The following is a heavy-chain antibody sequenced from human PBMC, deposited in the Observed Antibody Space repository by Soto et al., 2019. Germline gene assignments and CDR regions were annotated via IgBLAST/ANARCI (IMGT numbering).Heavy chain of an antibody. CDR1: GGAFSSYA. V-gene: IGHV1-69*13. CDR3: ATTSSEDIVLVASGY. CDR2: IIPIFGTA. D-gene: IGHD2-8*01. J-gene: IGHJ4*02. Sequence: ASVKVSCKASGGAFSSYAISWVRQAPGQGLEWMGGIIPIFGTANYAQKFQGRVTITADESTSTAYMELSSLRSEDTAVYYCATTSSEDIVLVASGYWGQGTLVTVSS.